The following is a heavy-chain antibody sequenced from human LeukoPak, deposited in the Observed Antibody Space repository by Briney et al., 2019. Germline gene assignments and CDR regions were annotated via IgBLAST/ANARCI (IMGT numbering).Heavy chain of an antibody. Sequence: GGSLRLSCAASGFRFNTYWMSWVRQAPGRGLEWVSVIYSGGSTYYADSVKGRFTISRDNSKNTLYLQMNSLRDEDTAVYYCARRGSRGDYWGQGTLVTVSS. CDR3: ARRGSRGDY. D-gene: IGHD3-10*01. CDR2: IYSGGST. J-gene: IGHJ4*02. CDR1: GFRFNTYW. V-gene: IGHV3-66*04.